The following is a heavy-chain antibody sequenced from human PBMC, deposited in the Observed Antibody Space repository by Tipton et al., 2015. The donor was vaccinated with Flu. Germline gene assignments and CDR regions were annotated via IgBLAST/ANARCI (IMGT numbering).Heavy chain of an antibody. V-gene: IGHV3-53*01. CDR2: ITSGGRT. CDR1: GFTVRNDY. CDR3: AKKGDRAARLPFDF. J-gene: IGHJ4*02. Sequence: SLRLSCAASGFTVRNDYMTWVRQAPGRGLEWVSAITSGGRTSYADSVQGRFTISRDNSKKTLYLQMNSLRAGDTARYFCAKKGDRAARLPFDFWGQGTLVTVSS. D-gene: IGHD6-6*01.